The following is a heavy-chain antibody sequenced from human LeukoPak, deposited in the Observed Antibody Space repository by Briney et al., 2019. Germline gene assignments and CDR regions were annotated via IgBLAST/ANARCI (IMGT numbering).Heavy chain of an antibody. CDR3: AIDCSSTSCYQGNVY. D-gene: IGHD2-2*01. CDR1: GGTFSSYT. V-gene: IGHV1-69*02. Sequence: SVKVSCKASGGTFSSYTISWVRQAPGQGLEWMGRIIPILGIVNYAQKFQGRVTITADKSTSTAYMELSSLRSEDTAVYYCAIDCSSTSCYQGNVYWGQGTLVTVSS. J-gene: IGHJ4*02. CDR2: IIPILGIV.